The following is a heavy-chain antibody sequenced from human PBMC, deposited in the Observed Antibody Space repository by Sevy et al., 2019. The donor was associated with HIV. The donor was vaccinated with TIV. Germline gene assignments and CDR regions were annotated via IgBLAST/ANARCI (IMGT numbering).Heavy chain of an antibody. CDR3: ARDRRNYGGQYFDY. V-gene: IGHV3-21*01. D-gene: IGHD4-17*01. CDR2: ISSRSSYI. CDR1: GFTFSDYY. Sequence: GGSLRLSCAASGFTFSDYYMNWVRQAPGKGLEWVSSISSRSSYIHYADSVRGRFTISRDNSKNSLFLQMNSLRGDDTAIYYCARDRRNYGGQYFDYWGQGTLVTVSS. J-gene: IGHJ4*02.